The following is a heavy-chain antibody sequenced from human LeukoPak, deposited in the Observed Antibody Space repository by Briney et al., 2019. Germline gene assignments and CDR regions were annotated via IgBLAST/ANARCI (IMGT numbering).Heavy chain of an antibody. D-gene: IGHD6-13*01. J-gene: IGHJ5*02. CDR1: GFTFSSYS. CDR2: ISSSSSYI. V-gene: IGHV3-21*04. CDR3: AKDSSSWDKKSRNWFDP. Sequence: GGSLRLSCAASGFTFSSYSMNWVRQAPGKGLEWVSSISSSSSYIYYADSVKGRFTISRDNAKNSLYLQMNSLRAEDTALYYCAKDSSSWDKKSRNWFDPWGQGTLVTVSS.